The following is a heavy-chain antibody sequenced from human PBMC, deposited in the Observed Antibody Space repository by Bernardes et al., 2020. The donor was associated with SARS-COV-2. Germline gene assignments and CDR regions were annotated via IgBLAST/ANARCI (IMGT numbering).Heavy chain of an antibody. D-gene: IGHD1-26*01. J-gene: IGHJ6*02. Sequence: GSLRLSCAGSGFDFSTSAMNWVRRAPGKGLEWVSSITRTSSHTFYADSVKGRFTISRDNAKNSLFLQMNSLRVEDTAVYYCARDGRLGSGDFYGMDVWGQGTTVTVSS. CDR2: ITRTSSHT. CDR1: GFDFSTSA. CDR3: ARDGRLGSGDFYGMDV. V-gene: IGHV3-21*06.